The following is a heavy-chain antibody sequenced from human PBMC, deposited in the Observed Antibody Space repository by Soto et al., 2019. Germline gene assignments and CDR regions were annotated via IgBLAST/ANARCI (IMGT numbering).Heavy chain of an antibody. Sequence: EVQLVESGGGLVKPGGSLRLSCAASGFTFSSYSMNWVRQAPGKGLEWVSSISSSSSYIYYADSVKGRFTISRDNAKNSLYPQMNSLRAEDTAVYYCARGRITGTTNFDYWGQGTLVTVSS. J-gene: IGHJ4*02. CDR1: GFTFSSYS. D-gene: IGHD1-7*01. V-gene: IGHV3-21*01. CDR2: ISSSSSYI. CDR3: ARGRITGTTNFDY.